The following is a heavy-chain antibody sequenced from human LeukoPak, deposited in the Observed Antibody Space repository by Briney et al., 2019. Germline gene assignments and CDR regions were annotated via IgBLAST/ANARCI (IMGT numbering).Heavy chain of an antibody. D-gene: IGHD6-13*01. Sequence: ASVKVSCKASGYTFTGYYMHWVRQAPGQGLEWMGWINPNSGGTNYAQKFRGRVTMTRDTSISTAYMELSRLRSDDTAVYYCARTTKYSSSWYTVLGYWGQGTLVTVSS. V-gene: IGHV1-2*02. CDR3: ARTTKYSSSWYTVLGY. CDR2: INPNSGGT. CDR1: GYTFTGYY. J-gene: IGHJ4*02.